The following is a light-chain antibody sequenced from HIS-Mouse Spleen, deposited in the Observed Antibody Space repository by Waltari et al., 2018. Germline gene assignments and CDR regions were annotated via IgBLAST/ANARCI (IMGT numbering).Light chain of an antibody. J-gene: IGKJ1*01. Sequence: EIVLTQSPGTLSLSPGERATLSCRASQSVSSSYLAWYQQNPGQAPRLLICGASSRATGIPDRFSGSGSGTDFTLTISRLEPEDFAVYYCQQYGSSPWTFGQGTKVEIK. V-gene: IGKV3-20*01. CDR2: GAS. CDR3: QQYGSSPWT. CDR1: QSVSSSY.